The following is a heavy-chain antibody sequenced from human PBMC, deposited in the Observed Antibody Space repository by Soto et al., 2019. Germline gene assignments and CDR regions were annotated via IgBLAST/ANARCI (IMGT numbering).Heavy chain of an antibody. D-gene: IGHD3-16*01. Sequence: ASVKVSCKASGYTFTGYYMHWVRQAPGQGLEWMGWINPNSGGTNYAQKFQGWVTMTRDTSISTAYMELSRLRSDDTAVYYCARDVRSAFGGAPKGWFDPWGQGTLVTVSS. V-gene: IGHV1-2*04. CDR2: INPNSGGT. J-gene: IGHJ5*02. CDR3: ARDVRSAFGGAPKGWFDP. CDR1: GYTFTGYY.